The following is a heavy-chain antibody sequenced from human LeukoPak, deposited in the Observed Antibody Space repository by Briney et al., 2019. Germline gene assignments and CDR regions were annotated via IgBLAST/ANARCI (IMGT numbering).Heavy chain of an antibody. CDR3: VVVVPAAIGNLDY. V-gene: IGHV3-73*01. Sequence: PGGSLRLSCAASGFTFSGSAMHWVRQASGKGLEWVGRIRSKANSYATAYAASVKGRFTISRDDSKNTAYLQMNSLKTEDTAVYYCVVVVPAAIGNLDYWGQGTLVTVSS. CDR1: GFTFSGSA. D-gene: IGHD2-2*02. CDR2: IRSKANSYAT. J-gene: IGHJ4*02.